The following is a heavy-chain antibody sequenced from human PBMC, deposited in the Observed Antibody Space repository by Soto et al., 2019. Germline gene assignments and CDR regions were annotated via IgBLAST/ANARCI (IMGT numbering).Heavy chain of an antibody. Sequence: PGGSLRLSCVASGFTFSTHSMNWVRQAPGKGLEWVSSISSTSSYIYYADSVKGRFTISRDDAKNSLYLQMNSLRAEDTAVYYCARGVTMVRGVNPALGYYYGMDVWGQGTTVTVSS. J-gene: IGHJ6*02. CDR2: ISSTSSYI. D-gene: IGHD3-10*01. CDR3: ARGVTMVRGVNPALGYYYGMDV. CDR1: GFTFSTHS. V-gene: IGHV3-21*01.